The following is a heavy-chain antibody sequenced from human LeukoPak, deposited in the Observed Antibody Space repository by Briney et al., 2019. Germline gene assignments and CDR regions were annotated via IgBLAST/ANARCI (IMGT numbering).Heavy chain of an antibody. Sequence: GGSLRLSCAASGLTFSSHGMNWVRQAPGKGLEWVAFIRDDGSKKYYEDSVKGRFTICRDSVKNTLYLKMNRRRDEDRGVYYCARGGYYYDSSGYYYDEEYYFDYWGQGTLVTVSS. D-gene: IGHD3-22*01. CDR2: IRDDGSKK. CDR1: GLTFSSHG. V-gene: IGHV3-30*02. J-gene: IGHJ4*02. CDR3: ARGGYYYDSSGYYYDEEYYFDY.